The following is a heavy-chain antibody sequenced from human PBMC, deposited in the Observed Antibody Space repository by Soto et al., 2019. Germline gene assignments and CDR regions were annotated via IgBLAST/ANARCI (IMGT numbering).Heavy chain of an antibody. D-gene: IGHD2-2*02. CDR2: IYYSGST. V-gene: IGHV4-30-4*01. Sequence: SETLSLTCTVSGGSISSGDYYWSWIRQPPGKGLEWIGYIYYSGSTYYNPSLKSRVTISVDTSKNQFSLKLSSVTAADTAVYYCARVYIYCSSTSCYTGQYYFDYWGQGPLVTVSS. J-gene: IGHJ4*02. CDR1: GGSISSGDYY. CDR3: ARVYIYCSSTSCYTGQYYFDY.